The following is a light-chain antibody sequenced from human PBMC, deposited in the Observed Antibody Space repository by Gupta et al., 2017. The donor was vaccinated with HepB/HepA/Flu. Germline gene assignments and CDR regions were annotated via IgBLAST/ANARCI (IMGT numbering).Light chain of an antibody. Sequence: EIVLTQSPGTLSVSPGERAILSCRASQGVSSGFLGWYQVKPGQAPRLLIYGSSNRATGIPDRFSGSGSGTEFTLTISRLEPEDFAVYYCQQYHSSPWTFGQGTKVEIK. CDR2: GSS. V-gene: IGKV3-20*01. CDR1: QGVSSGF. CDR3: QQYHSSPWT. J-gene: IGKJ1*01.